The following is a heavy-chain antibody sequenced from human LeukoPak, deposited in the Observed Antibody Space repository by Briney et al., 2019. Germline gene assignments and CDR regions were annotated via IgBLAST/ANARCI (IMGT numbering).Heavy chain of an antibody. Sequence: PGGSLRLXCAASGFTFSSYAMTWVRQGPGKGLEWVSDISGGGGSTFYADSVKGRFTISRDNSKNTLYLQIHSLRAEDTAVYHCAIYGGSGTNAFDMWGQGTMVTVSS. CDR2: ISGGGGST. CDR3: AIYGGSGTNAFDM. D-gene: IGHD5-12*01. V-gene: IGHV3-23*01. CDR1: GFTFSSYA. J-gene: IGHJ3*02.